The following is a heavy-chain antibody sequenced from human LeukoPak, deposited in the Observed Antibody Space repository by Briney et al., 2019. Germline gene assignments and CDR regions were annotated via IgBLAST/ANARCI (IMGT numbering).Heavy chain of an antibody. V-gene: IGHV4-61*02. Sequence: PSETLSLTCTVSGGSISGGTYYWSWIRQPAGKGLEWIGRFYTSGSTNYNPSLKSRVTISVDTSKNQFSLKLSSVTAADTAVYYCARRLYGADVSFDYWGQGTLVTVSS. D-gene: IGHD4-17*01. CDR3: ARRLYGADVSFDY. J-gene: IGHJ4*02. CDR1: GGSISGGTYY. CDR2: FYTSGST.